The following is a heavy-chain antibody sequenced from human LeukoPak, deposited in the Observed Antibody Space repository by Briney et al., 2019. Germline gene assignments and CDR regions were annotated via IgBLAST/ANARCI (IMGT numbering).Heavy chain of an antibody. CDR3: ARDNYYGSGSYHWFDP. D-gene: IGHD3-10*01. CDR1: GFTFSSYW. V-gene: IGHV3-48*04. CDR2: ISSSGSTI. Sequence: GGSLRLSCAASGFTFSSYWMSWVRQAPGKGLEWVSYISSSGSTIYYADSVKGRFTISRDNAKNSLYLQMNSLRAEDTAVYYCARDNYYGSGSYHWFDPWGQGTLVTVSS. J-gene: IGHJ5*02.